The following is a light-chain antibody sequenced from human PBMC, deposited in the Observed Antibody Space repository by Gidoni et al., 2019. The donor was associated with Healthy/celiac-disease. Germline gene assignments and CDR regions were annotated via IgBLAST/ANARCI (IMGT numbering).Light chain of an antibody. CDR1: QSISSY. V-gene: IGKV1-39*01. Sequence: DIQMTQSPSSLSASVGDRVTITCRASQSISSYLNWYQQKPGKDPKLLIYAASRLQSGVPSRFRGSGSGTDFTLTISSLQPEDFATYYCQQSYSTPPWTFGQGTKVEIK. CDR3: QQSYSTPPWT. J-gene: IGKJ1*01. CDR2: AAS.